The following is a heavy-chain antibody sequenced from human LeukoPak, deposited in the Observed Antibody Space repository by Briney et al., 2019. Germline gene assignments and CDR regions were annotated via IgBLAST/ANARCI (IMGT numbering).Heavy chain of an antibody. Sequence: PGGSLRLSCAASGFTFSNYAMTWVRQAPGKGLEWVSAISDSGDTTYYADSAKGRFTISRDNSKNTVYLHMNSLRAEDTAVYYCAKAVPNYYDSSGYYELDAFDIWGQGTMVTVSS. V-gene: IGHV3-23*01. D-gene: IGHD3-22*01. CDR3: AKAVPNYYDSSGYYELDAFDI. CDR2: ISDSGDTT. J-gene: IGHJ3*02. CDR1: GFTFSNYA.